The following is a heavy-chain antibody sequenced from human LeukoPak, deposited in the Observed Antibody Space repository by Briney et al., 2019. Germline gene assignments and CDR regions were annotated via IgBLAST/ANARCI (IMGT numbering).Heavy chain of an antibody. CDR3: ARHQGYCSSTSCFYNWFDP. CDR1: GGSISSGSYY. Sequence: SQTLSLTCTVSGGSISSGSYYWSWIRQPAGKGLEWIGRIYTSGSTNYNPSLKSRVTISVDTSKNQFSLKLSSVTAADTAVYYCARHQGYCSSTSCFYNWFDPWGQGTLVTVSS. V-gene: IGHV4-61*02. J-gene: IGHJ5*02. CDR2: IYTSGST. D-gene: IGHD2-2*01.